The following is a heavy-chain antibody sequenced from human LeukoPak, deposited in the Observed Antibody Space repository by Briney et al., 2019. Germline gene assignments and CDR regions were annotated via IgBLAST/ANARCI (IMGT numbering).Heavy chain of an antibody. Sequence: ASVKVSCKASGYTFTSFYMHWVRQAPGQGLEWMGIINPSGGSTSYAQKFQGRVTMTRDTSTSTAYMELRSLRSDDTAVYYCARDPAGGAYDLWGHGTLVTVSS. CDR3: ARDPAGGAYDL. J-gene: IGHJ3*01. CDR2: INPSGGST. CDR1: GYTFTSFY. V-gene: IGHV1-46*01.